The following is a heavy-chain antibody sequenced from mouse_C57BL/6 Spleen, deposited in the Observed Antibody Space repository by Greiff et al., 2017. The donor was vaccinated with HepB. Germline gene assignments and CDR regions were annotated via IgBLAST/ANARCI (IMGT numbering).Heavy chain of an antibody. D-gene: IGHD2-12*01. CDR1: GYTFTDYY. V-gene: IGHV1-34*01. CDR2: IYPKSGDN. CDR3: ARKEIYEAFDY. J-gene: IGHJ2*01. Sequence: EVQLQQSGPELAKPGASVKLSCKASGYTFTDYYMNWVKQRPGQGLEWIGKIYPKSGDNSYNQKFKGKATFSVDRSSSTAYMELSSLTSEDSAVYYCARKEIYEAFDYWGQGTTLTVSS.